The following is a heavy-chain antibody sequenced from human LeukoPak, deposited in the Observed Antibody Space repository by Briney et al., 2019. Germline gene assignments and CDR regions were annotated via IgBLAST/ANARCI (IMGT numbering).Heavy chain of an antibody. CDR2: IYYSGST. J-gene: IGHJ6*03. Sequence: PSETLSLTCAVSGGSISSGGYSWSWIRQPPGNGLEWIGYIYYSGSTYYNPSLKSRVTISVDTSKNQFSLKPSSVTAADTAVYYCARHRGYYYYYMDVWGKGTTVTISS. V-gene: IGHV4-30-4*07. CDR3: ARHRGYYYYYMDV. CDR1: GGSISSGGYS.